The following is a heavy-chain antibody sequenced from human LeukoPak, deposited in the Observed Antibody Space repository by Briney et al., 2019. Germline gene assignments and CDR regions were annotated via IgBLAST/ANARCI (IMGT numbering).Heavy chain of an antibody. D-gene: IGHD6-13*01. CDR1: GYNFPNYW. CDR3: ARRKIAAYYLDY. V-gene: IGHV5-51*01. CDR2: IYRLDSGT. Sequence: RGSLKISRKASGYNFPNYWIAWVRQVPGKGLEWMGSIYRLDSGTRDSPSFQGRVTMSVGSYTAYLHLNSLTASDSGIYYCARRKIAAYYLDYWGQGTRVVVSS. J-gene: IGHJ4*02.